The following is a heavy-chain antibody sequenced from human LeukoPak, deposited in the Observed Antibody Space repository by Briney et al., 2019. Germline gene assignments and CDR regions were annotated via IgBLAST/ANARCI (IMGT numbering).Heavy chain of an antibody. D-gene: IGHD6-13*01. J-gene: IGHJ5*02. CDR1: GGSFSGYY. Sequence: SETLSLTCAVYGGSFSGYYWSWIRQPPGKGLEWIGEINHSGSTNYNPSLKSRVTISVDTSKNQFSLKLSSVIAADTAVYYCARGLRSSWFGGGWFDPWGQGTLVTVSS. CDR2: INHSGST. CDR3: ARGLRSSWFGGGWFDP. V-gene: IGHV4-34*01.